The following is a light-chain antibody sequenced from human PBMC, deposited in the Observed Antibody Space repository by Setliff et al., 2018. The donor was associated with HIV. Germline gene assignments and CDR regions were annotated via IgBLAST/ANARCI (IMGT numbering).Light chain of an antibody. CDR2: GDS. Sequence: QSALTQPASVSGSPGQSITISCTGTSGDVGKYDLVSWYQQYPGKAPRLIIYGDSERPSGVSNRFSGSKSGNTASLTISGLQADDEADYYCCSYTRGGTYVFGTGTKGTVL. CDR1: SGDVGKYDL. V-gene: IGLV2-23*01. CDR3: CSYTRGGTYV. J-gene: IGLJ1*01.